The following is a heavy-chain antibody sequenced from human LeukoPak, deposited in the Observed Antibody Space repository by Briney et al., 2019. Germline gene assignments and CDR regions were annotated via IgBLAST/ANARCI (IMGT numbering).Heavy chain of an antibody. D-gene: IGHD3-10*01. CDR2: ITSAGGTT. CDR3: AKDRPNYYGTDGHYYRRDGDS. Sequence: GSLRLSCAAANFPFSIYAMSWVRQAPGKGLEWVSSITSAGGTTWYAGSVKGRFTISRDNSKNTVYLQMNSLRVEDTAVYYCAKDRPNYYGTDGHYYRRDGDSWGQGTLVTVSS. J-gene: IGHJ5*01. V-gene: IGHV3-23*01. CDR1: NFPFSIYA.